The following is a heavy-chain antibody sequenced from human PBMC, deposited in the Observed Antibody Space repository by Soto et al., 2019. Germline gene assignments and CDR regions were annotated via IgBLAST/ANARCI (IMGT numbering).Heavy chain of an antibody. Sequence: PSETLSLTCAVYGGPFSGYYWSWIRQPPGKGLEWIGEINHSGSTNYNPSLKSRVTISVDTSKNQFSLKLSSVTAAGTAVYYCARVGDTAKYHFDYWGQGTLVTVTS. CDR3: ARVGDTAKYHFDY. CDR1: GGPFSGYY. D-gene: IGHD5-18*01. CDR2: INHSGST. J-gene: IGHJ4*02. V-gene: IGHV4-34*01.